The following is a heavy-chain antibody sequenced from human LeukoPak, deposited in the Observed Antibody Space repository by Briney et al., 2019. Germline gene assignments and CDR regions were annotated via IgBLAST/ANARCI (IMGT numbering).Heavy chain of an antibody. D-gene: IGHD3-3*01. CDR1: GFSFSSYE. V-gene: IGHV3-48*03. Sequence: GGSLRLSCAASGFSFSSYEMNWVRQAPGKGLEWVSYISSSGSTIYYADSVKGRFTISRDNAKNLLYLQMNSLRAEDTAVYYCARADAAIFFGGTYAHAFDMWGQGTMVTVSS. CDR2: ISSSGSTI. CDR3: ARADAAIFFGGTYAHAFDM. J-gene: IGHJ3*02.